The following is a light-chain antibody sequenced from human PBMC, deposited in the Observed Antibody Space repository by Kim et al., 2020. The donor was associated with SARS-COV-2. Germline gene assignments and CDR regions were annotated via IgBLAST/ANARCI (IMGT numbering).Light chain of an antibody. CDR3: QAWDSSSYV. V-gene: IGLV3-1*01. CDR1: KLGDKY. J-gene: IGLJ1*01. CDR2: QDT. Sequence: VAPGQTASITCSGDKLGDKYACWYQQKPGQSPVLVIYQDTKRPSGIPERFSGSNSGNTATLTISGTEAMDEADYYCQAWDSSSYVFGTGTKVTVL.